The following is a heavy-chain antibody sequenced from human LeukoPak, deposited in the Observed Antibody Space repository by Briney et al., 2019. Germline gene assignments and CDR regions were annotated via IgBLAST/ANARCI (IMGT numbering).Heavy chain of an antibody. CDR3: AKSVRKSGWVQLWLFFDY. D-gene: IGHD5-18*01. CDR1: GFTFSSYA. CDR2: ISGSGGSR. J-gene: IGHJ4*02. V-gene: IGHV3-23*01. Sequence: GGSLRLSCAASGFTFSSYAMSWVRQARGKGVEGVSAISGSGGSRYYGDSVKGRFTISRDNSKNTLYLQMNSLRAEDTAVYYCAKSVRKSGWVQLWLFFDYWGQGTLVTVSS.